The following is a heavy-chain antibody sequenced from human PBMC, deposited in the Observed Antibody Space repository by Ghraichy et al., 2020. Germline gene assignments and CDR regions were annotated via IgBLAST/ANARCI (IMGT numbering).Heavy chain of an antibody. CDR3: AKPVPGQLLWSGYFQH. V-gene: IGHV3-23*01. Sequence: GGSLRLSCAASGFTFSSYAMSWVRQAPGKGLEWVSAISGSGGSTYYADSVKGRFTISRDNSKNTLYLQMNSLRAEDTAVYYCAKPVPGQLLWSGYFQHWGQGTLVTVSS. CDR2: ISGSGGST. J-gene: IGHJ1*01. CDR1: GFTFSSYA. D-gene: IGHD3-10*01.